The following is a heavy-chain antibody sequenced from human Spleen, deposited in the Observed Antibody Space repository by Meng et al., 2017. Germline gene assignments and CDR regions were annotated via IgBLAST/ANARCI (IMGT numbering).Heavy chain of an antibody. CDR2: INTDTGNP. V-gene: IGHV7-4-1*02. J-gene: IGHJ4*02. CDR3: ARVDTVEFDY. D-gene: IGHD1-1*01. CDR1: GYIFTTYG. Sequence: QVLVVQSGSEVKKPGASVKVSCKASGYIFTTYGMNWVRQAPGQGLEWMGWINTDTGNPTYAQGFTGRFVFSLDTSVSTAYLQISSLKAEDTAVYYCARVDTVEFDYWGQGTLVTVSS.